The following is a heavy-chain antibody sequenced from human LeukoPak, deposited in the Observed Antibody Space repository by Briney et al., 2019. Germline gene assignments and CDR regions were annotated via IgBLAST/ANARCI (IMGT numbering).Heavy chain of an antibody. CDR1: GYTFTSYG. D-gene: IGHD6-13*01. CDR2: INPNSGGT. CDR3: ARDIPKSRIAAAGNY. V-gene: IGHV1-2*06. Sequence: GASVKVSCKASGYTFTSYGISWVRQAPGQGLEWMGRINPNSGGTNYAQKFQGRVTMTRDTSISTAYMELSRLRSDDTAVYYCARDIPKSRIAAAGNYWGQGTLVTVSS. J-gene: IGHJ4*02.